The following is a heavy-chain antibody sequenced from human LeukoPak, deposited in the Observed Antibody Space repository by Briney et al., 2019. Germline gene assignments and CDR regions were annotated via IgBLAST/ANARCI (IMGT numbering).Heavy chain of an antibody. Sequence: SETLSLTCAVYGGSFSGYYWSWIRQPPGKGLEWIGRTHTSGSTNYNPSLKSRVTMSVDTSKNQFSLKLSSVTAADTAVYYCARDTYYYGSGTYYFNYWGQGTLVTVSS. CDR3: ARDTYYYGSGTYYFNY. D-gene: IGHD3-10*01. CDR2: THTSGST. V-gene: IGHV4-59*10. CDR1: GGSFSGYY. J-gene: IGHJ4*02.